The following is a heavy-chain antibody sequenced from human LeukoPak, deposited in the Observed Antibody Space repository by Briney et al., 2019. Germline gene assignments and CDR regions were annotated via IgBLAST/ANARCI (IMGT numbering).Heavy chain of an antibody. D-gene: IGHD3-3*01. J-gene: IGHJ4*02. V-gene: IGHV3-9*01. CDR1: GFTFDDYA. Sequence: SLRLSCAASGFTFDDYAMHWVRQAPGKGLEWVSGISWNSGSIGYADSVKGRFTISRDNAKNSLYLQMNSLRAEDTALYYCAKAHPGYDFWSGYIFDYWGQGTLVTVSS. CDR2: ISWNSGSI. CDR3: AKAHPGYDFWSGYIFDY.